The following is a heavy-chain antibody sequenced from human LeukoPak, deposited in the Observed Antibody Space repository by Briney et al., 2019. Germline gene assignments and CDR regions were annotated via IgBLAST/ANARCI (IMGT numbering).Heavy chain of an antibody. V-gene: IGHV4-59*08. CDR1: GGSISSYY. CDR3: ARHKRGIVVDAFDI. CDR2: IYYSGST. J-gene: IGHJ3*02. Sequence: PSETLSLTCTVSGGSISSYYWSWIWQPPGKGLEWIGYIYYSGSTNYNPSLKSRVTISVDTSKNQFSLKLSSVTAADTAVYYCARHKRGIVVDAFDIWGQGTMVTVSS. D-gene: IGHD3-22*01.